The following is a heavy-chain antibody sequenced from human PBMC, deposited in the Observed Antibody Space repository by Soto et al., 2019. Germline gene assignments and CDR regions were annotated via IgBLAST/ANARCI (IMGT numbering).Heavy chain of an antibody. Sequence: VQLVESGGGLVKPGGSLRLSCAVFGFTLSIVGMIWVGQPPGKGLEWVGGIKSETDGGTIDYAAPVKGRFTISRDDSNNTLYLQMNSLKTEDTATYYCTPLALKYNSDWYPLSDWGQGTRVTVSS. CDR2: IKSETDGGTI. J-gene: IGHJ4*02. V-gene: IGHV3-15*07. D-gene: IGHD6-19*01. CDR3: TPLALKYNSDWYPLSD. CDR1: GFTLSIVG.